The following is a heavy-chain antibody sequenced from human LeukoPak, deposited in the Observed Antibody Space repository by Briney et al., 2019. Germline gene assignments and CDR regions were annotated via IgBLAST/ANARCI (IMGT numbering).Heavy chain of an antibody. CDR3: ARQEYDSSGWFDP. V-gene: IGHV4-59*08. D-gene: IGHD3-22*01. CDR1: GGSISSYY. J-gene: IGHJ5*02. CDR2: IYYSGST. Sequence: SETLSLTCTVSGGSISSYYWSWIRQPPGKGLEWIGYIYYSGSTNYNPSLKSRVTISVDTSKNQFSLKLSSVTAADTAVYYCARQEYDSSGWFDPWGQGTRVTVSS.